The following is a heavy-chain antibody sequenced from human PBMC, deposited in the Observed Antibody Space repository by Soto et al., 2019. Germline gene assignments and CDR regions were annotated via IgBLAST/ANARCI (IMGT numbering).Heavy chain of an antibody. CDR2: ISGSGGST. Sequence: GGSLRLSCAASGFTFSSYAMSWVRQAPGKGLEWVSAISGSGGSTYYADSVKGRFTISRDNSKNTLYLQMNILRAEDTAVYYCAKDITMVRGVFDYWGQGTLVTVSS. V-gene: IGHV3-23*01. CDR3: AKDITMVRGVFDY. CDR1: GFTFSSYA. D-gene: IGHD3-10*01. J-gene: IGHJ4*02.